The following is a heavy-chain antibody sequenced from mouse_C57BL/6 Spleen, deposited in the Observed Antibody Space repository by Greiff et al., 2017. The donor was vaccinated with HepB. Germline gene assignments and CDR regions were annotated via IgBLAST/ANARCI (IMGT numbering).Heavy chain of an antibody. V-gene: IGHV1-7*01. CDR1: GYTFTSYW. Sequence: QVQLKESGAELAKPGASVKLSCKASGYTFTSYWMHWVKQRPGQGLEWIGYINPSSGYTKYNQKFKDKATLTADKASSTAYMQLSRLTYEDSAVYYCGKSKGVCRSFDVWGPGTTVTVSS. CDR2: INPSSGYT. J-gene: IGHJ1*01. D-gene: IGHD2-5*01. CDR3: GKSKGVCRSFDV.